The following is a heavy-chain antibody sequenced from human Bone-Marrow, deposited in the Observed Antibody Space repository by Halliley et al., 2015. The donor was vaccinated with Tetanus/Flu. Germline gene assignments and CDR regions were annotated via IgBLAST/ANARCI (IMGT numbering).Heavy chain of an antibody. J-gene: IGHJ5*02. D-gene: IGHD3-10*01. CDR1: GYSFPNYW. CDR2: IYPVDSDT. V-gene: IGHV5-51*01. CDR3: ARASSRPYYMDWFDP. Sequence: QLVQSGAEVKKPGESLKISCRGSGYSFPNYWIGWVRQMPGKGLEWMGIIYPVDSDTKYSPSFQGLVTISADKSISTAYLQWSSLKASDTAMYYCARASSRPYYMDWFDPWGQGTLVTVSS.